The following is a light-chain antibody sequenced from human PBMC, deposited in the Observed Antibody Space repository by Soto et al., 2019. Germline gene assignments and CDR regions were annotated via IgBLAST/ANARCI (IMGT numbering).Light chain of an antibody. J-gene: IGLJ1*01. Sequence: QSVLTQPASVSGSPGQSITISCTGTSSNVGSYKLVSWYQQHPGKAPKLMIFEVNKRPSGVSNRFSGSKSGNTASLTISGLKVEDEADYYSCSSGGSPTYVFGTGTQLTVL. CDR1: SSNVGSYKL. V-gene: IGLV2-23*02. CDR2: EVN. CDR3: CSSGGSPTYV.